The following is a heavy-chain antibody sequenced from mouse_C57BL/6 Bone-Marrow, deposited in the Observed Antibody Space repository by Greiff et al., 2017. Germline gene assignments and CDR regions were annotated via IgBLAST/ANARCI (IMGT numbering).Heavy chain of an antibody. Sequence: QVQLQQPGAELVMPGASVKLSCKASGYTFTSYWMHWVKQRPGQGLEWIGDIDPSDSYTNYNQKFKGKSTLTVDKSSSTAYMQLSSLTSEDAAVYYCARGGINMDYWGQGTSLTVSS. J-gene: IGHJ4*01. V-gene: IGHV1-69*01. CDR3: ARGGINMDY. CDR2: IDPSDSYT. D-gene: IGHD2-4*01. CDR1: GYTFTSYW.